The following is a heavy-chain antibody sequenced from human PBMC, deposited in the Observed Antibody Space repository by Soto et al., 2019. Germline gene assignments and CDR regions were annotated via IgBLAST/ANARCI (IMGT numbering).Heavy chain of an antibody. V-gene: IGHV1-69*13. CDR3: ARAGTHIVVVTAIPNWFDP. Sequence: SVKVCCKASGGTFSSYAISWVRQATGQGLEWMGGIIPIFGTANYAQKFQGRVTITADESTSTAYMELSSLRSEDTAVYYCARAGTHIVVVTAIPNWFDPWGQGTLVTV. CDR1: GGTFSSYA. D-gene: IGHD2-21*02. CDR2: IIPIFGTA. J-gene: IGHJ5*02.